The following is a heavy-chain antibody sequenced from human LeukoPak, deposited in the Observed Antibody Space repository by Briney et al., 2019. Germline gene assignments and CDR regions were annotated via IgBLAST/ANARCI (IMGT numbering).Heavy chain of an antibody. CDR3: AKGNWDKLEVFDY. CDR2: ICVRTGST. CDR1: GFTFSSYA. J-gene: IGHJ4*02. V-gene: IGHV3-23*01. Sequence: GGSLRLSCAASGFTFSSYAMSWVRQAPGKGMGWVSTICVRTGSTYYADSVKGRFTISRDNSKDTLSLLMNSLRAEDTAIYYCAKGNWDKLEVFDYWGQGTLVTVSS. D-gene: IGHD1/OR15-1a*01.